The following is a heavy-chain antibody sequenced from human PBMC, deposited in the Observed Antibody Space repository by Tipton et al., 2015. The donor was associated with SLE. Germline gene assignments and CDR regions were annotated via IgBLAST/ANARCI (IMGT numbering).Heavy chain of an antibody. Sequence: TLSLTCTVSGGSISTYYWSWIRQPPKQGLEWIGWIYHTGSTDYNPSLKSRVTISVDTSKNQFSLKLSSVTAADTAVYYCVRLDSGWLYFDYWGQGTLVTVSS. CDR1: GGSISTYY. CDR2: IYHTGST. J-gene: IGHJ4*02. V-gene: IGHV4-59*08. D-gene: IGHD6-19*01. CDR3: VRLDSGWLYFDY.